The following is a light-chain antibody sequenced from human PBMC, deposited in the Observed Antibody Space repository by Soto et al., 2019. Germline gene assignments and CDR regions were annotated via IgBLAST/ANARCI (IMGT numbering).Light chain of an antibody. Sequence: EVVMTQSPATLSVSPGDKVSLSCRANQTISNTLAWYQQKPGQAPRLLIYDASSRATGIPDRFSGSGSGTDFTLTISRLEPEDFAVYYCQQYGSSPITFGQGTRLEI. CDR2: DAS. CDR1: QTISNT. CDR3: QQYGSSPIT. J-gene: IGKJ5*01. V-gene: IGKV3-20*01.